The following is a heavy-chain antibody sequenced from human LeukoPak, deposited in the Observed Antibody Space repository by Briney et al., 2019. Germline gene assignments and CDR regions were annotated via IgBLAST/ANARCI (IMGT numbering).Heavy chain of an antibody. CDR1: GGSISSYY. CDR2: IYYSGST. Sequence: SETLSLTCTVSGGSISSYYWSWIRQPPGKGLEWIAYIYYSGSTNYNPSLKSRVTISVDTSKNQFSLKLSSVTAADTAVYYCARGLDTAMVTAYFDYWGQGTLVTVSS. CDR3: ARGLDTAMVTAYFDY. D-gene: IGHD5-18*01. V-gene: IGHV4-59*01. J-gene: IGHJ4*02.